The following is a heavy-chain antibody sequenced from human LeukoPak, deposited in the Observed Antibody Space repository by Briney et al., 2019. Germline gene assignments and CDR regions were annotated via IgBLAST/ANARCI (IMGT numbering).Heavy chain of an antibody. CDR2: INHSGST. Sequence: SETLSLTCAVYGGSFSGYYWSWICQPPGKGLEWIGEINHSGSTNYNPSLKSRVTISVDTSKNQFSLKLSSVTAADTAVYYCARQGGDYVFFDYWGQGTLVTVSS. D-gene: IGHD4-17*01. V-gene: IGHV4-34*01. CDR1: GGSFSGYY. J-gene: IGHJ4*02. CDR3: ARQGGDYVFFDY.